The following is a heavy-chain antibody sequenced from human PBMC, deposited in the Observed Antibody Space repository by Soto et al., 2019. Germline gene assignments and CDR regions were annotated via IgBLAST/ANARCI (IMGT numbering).Heavy chain of an antibody. CDR3: ARDVGYGDYDSDY. V-gene: IGHV3-33*01. D-gene: IGHD4-17*01. Sequence: QVQLVESGGGVVHPGRSLRLSCAASGFTFSSYGMHWVRQAPGKGLEWVAVIWYDGSNKYYADSVKGRFTISRDNSKNTLYLQMNSLRAEDTAVYYCARDVGYGDYDSDYWGQGTLVTVSS. J-gene: IGHJ4*02. CDR2: IWYDGSNK. CDR1: GFTFSSYG.